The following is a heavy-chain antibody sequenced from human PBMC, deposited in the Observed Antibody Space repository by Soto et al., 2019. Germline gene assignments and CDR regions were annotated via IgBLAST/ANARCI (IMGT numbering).Heavy chain of an antibody. CDR3: AKDVGQWLVDYYYYMDV. D-gene: IGHD6-19*01. Sequence: GGSLRLSCAASGFTFSSYGMHWVRQAPGKGLEWVAVISYDGSNKYYADSVKGRFTISRDNSKNTLYLQMNSLRAEDTAVYYCAKDVGQWLVDYYYYMDVWGKGTTVTVSS. J-gene: IGHJ6*03. V-gene: IGHV3-30*18. CDR1: GFTFSSYG. CDR2: ISYDGSNK.